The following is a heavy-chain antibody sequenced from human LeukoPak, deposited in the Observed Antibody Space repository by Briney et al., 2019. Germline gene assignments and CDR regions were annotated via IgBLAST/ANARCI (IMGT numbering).Heavy chain of an antibody. J-gene: IGHJ6*03. CDR2: IYYSGST. D-gene: IGHD4-11*01. CDR3: ARIYSNYNYMDV. CDR1: GGSISSYY. Sequence: PSETLSLTSTVSGGSISSYYWSWLRQPPGKGLEWIGYIYYSGSTNYNPSLKSRVTISVDTSKNQFSLKLSSVPAADTAVYYCARIYSNYNYMDVWGKGTTVSVSS. V-gene: IGHV4-59*01.